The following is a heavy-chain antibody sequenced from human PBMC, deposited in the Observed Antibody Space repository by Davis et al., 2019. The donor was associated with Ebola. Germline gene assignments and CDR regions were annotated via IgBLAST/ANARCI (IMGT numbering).Heavy chain of an antibody. CDR1: GFTFSDYA. CDR3: VRGGSATAY. V-gene: IGHV3-7*03. J-gene: IGHJ1*01. Sequence: GESLKISCAASGFTFSDYAMSWVRQAPGKGLECVAHIKEDGSKEFYVDSVKGRFTISRDNAKSSLYLQMNSLRAEDTAVFYCVRGGSATAYWGQGTLVTVSS. D-gene: IGHD2-15*01. CDR2: IKEDGSKE.